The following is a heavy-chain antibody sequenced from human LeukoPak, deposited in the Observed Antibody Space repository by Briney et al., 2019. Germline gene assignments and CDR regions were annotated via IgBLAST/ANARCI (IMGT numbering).Heavy chain of an antibody. J-gene: IGHJ4*02. CDR2: MNPNSGNT. D-gene: IGHD3-10*01. Sequence: ASVKVSCKASGYTFTSYDINWVRQATGQGLEWMGWMNPNSGNTGYAQKFQGRVTMTRNTSISTAYMELSSLRSEDTAVYYCARGYSRKSGSGIPSNYWGQGTLVTVSS. CDR3: ARGYSRKSGSGIPSNY. CDR1: GYTFTSYD. V-gene: IGHV1-8*01.